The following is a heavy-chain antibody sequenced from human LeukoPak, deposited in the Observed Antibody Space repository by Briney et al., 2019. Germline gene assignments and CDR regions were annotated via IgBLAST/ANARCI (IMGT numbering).Heavy chain of an antibody. CDR3: ARGSSSSSYYYYMDV. D-gene: IGHD6-6*01. CDR1: GGSISSYY. CDR2: IYYSGST. V-gene: IGHV4-59*01. J-gene: IGHJ6*03. Sequence: SETLSLTCTVSGGSISSYYWSWIPQPPGKGLECIGYIYYSGSTNYNPSLNSRVTISVDTSKNQFSLTLSSVTAADTAVYYCARGSSSSSYYYYMDVWGKGTTVTVS.